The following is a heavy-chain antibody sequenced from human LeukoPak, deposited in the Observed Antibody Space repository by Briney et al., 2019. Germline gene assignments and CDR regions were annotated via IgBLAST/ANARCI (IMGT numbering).Heavy chain of an antibody. J-gene: IGHJ4*02. D-gene: IGHD5/OR15-5a*01. CDR3: AKDVSPH. Sequence: ASVKVSCKASGYTFTGYYIHWVRQAPGQGLEWMGWINPNSGGTNYAQKFQGRVTMTRDTSISTAYMELRSLRAEDTAVYYCAKDVSPHWGQGTLVTVSS. CDR2: INPNSGGT. V-gene: IGHV1-2*02. CDR1: GYTFTGYY.